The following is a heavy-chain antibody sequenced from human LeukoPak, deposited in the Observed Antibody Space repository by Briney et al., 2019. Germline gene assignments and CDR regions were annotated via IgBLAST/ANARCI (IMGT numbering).Heavy chain of an antibody. V-gene: IGHV3-23*01. CDR2: ISGSGGST. CDR3: AKAEYYDSSGYYSAVSYYFDY. CDR1: GFTFSSYA. Sequence: TGGSLRLSCAASGFTFSSYAMSWVRQAPGKRLEWVSAISGSGGSTFYADSVKGRFTISRDNSKNTLYLQMNSLRAEDTAVYYCAKAEYYDSSGYYSAVSYYFDYWGQGTLVTVSS. D-gene: IGHD3-22*01. J-gene: IGHJ4*02.